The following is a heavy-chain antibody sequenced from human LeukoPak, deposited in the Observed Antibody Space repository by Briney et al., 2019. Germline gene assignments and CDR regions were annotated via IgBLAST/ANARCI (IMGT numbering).Heavy chain of an antibody. D-gene: IGHD3-9*01. V-gene: IGHV4-39*01. J-gene: IGHJ4*02. CDR1: GGSISSSTYY. CDR2: ISYSGST. Sequence: PSETLSLTCTVSGGSISSSTYYWGWIRQPPGKGLEWIGTISYSGSTYFNPSLKSRVTISVDTSKNQFSLTLSSVTAADTALYYCARREGPYYNIFYWGQGTLVTVSS. CDR3: ARREGPYYNIFY.